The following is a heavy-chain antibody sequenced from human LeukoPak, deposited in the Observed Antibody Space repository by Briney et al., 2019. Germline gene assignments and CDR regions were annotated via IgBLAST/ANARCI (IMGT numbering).Heavy chain of an antibody. V-gene: IGHV4-59*12. CDR3: ARTPYYYDSSGYYCDS. D-gene: IGHD3-22*01. CDR1: GGSINNYY. CDR2: IYYTGST. J-gene: IGHJ5*01. Sequence: SETLSPTCTVSGGSINNYYWSWIRQPPGKGLEWIGYIYYTGSTYYNPSLKSRVTISVDTSKNQFSLKLTSVTAADTAVYYCARTPYYYDSSGYYCDSWGQGTLVTVSS.